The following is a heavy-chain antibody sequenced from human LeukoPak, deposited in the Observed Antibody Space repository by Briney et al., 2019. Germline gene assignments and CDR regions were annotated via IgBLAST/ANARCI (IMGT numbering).Heavy chain of an antibody. CDR3: ARDLAGIAVAGPTFDY. CDR2: ISSSSSYI. D-gene: IGHD6-19*01. CDR1: GFTFSSYS. J-gene: IGHJ4*02. Sequence: GGSLRLSCAASGFTFSSYSMNWVRQAPGKGLEWVSSISSSSSYIYYADSVKGRFTISRDNAKNSLYLQMNSLRAEDTAVYYCARDLAGIAVAGPTFDYWGQGTLVTVSS. V-gene: IGHV3-21*01.